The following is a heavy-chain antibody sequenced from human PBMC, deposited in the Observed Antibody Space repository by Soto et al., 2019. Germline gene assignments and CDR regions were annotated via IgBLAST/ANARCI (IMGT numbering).Heavy chain of an antibody. CDR3: ARRVYSGIGRDYFDR. CDR1: GGPSSSSGHF. CDR2: IYYTATT. V-gene: IGHV4-39*01. D-gene: IGHD1-26*01. Sequence: QLQLQESGPGLVKPSETLSLICSVSGGPSSSSGHFWAWIRQPPGRGLEWLATIYYTATTYYNPSLNRRLTISMDTSKDKFSLDLTSMTATDTALYFCARRVYSGIGRDYFDRWGQVSLFTVSS. J-gene: IGHJ4*02.